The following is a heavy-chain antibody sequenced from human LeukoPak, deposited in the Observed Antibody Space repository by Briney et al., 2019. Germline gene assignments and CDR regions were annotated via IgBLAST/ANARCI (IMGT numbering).Heavy chain of an antibody. D-gene: IGHD1-26*01. CDR3: AKGGELHFDY. V-gene: IGHV3-30*02. CDR1: GFTFSSYG. Sequence: PGGSLRLSCAASGFTFSSYGMHWVRQAPGKGLGWVAFIRYDGSNKYYADSVRGRFTISRDNSKNTLYLQMNSLRAEDTAVYYCAKGGELHFDYWGQGTLVTVSS. J-gene: IGHJ4*02. CDR2: IRYDGSNK.